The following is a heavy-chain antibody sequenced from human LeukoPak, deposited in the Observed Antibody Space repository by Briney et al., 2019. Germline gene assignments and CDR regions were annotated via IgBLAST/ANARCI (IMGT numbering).Heavy chain of an antibody. Sequence: ASVKVSCKASDYTFTSYGISWVRQAPGQGLEWMGWISAYNGNTNYAQKLQGRVTMTTDTSTSTAYMELSSLRSEDTAVYYCATTPTSYSGSYQYAFDIWGQGTMVTVSS. CDR3: ATTPTSYSGSYQYAFDI. CDR2: ISAYNGNT. D-gene: IGHD1-26*01. V-gene: IGHV1-18*01. J-gene: IGHJ3*02. CDR1: DYTFTSYG.